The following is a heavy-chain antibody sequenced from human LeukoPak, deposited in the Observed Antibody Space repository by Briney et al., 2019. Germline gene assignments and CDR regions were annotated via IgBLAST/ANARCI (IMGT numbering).Heavy chain of an antibody. J-gene: IGHJ5*02. CDR1: GFTFSSYG. CDR3: AKGFDRGANWFDP. CDR2: IRYDGSNK. D-gene: IGHD3-22*01. V-gene: IGHV3-30*02. Sequence: GGSLRLSCAAPGFTFSSYGMHWVRQAPGKGLEWVAFIRYDGSNKYYADSVKGRFTISRDNSKNTLYLQMNSLRAEDTAVYYCAKGFDRGANWFDPWGQGTLVTVSS.